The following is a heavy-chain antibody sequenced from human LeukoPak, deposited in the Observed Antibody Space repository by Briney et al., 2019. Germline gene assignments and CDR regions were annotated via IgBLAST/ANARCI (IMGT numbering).Heavy chain of an antibody. Sequence: GGSLRLSCAASGFTFSSYGMHWVRQAPGKGLEWVTFIRYDGSNKYYADSVKGRFTISRDNSKNTLNLHMNSLRAEDTAVYYCVRSSGWIFDYWGQGTLVTVSS. CDR1: GFTFSSYG. J-gene: IGHJ4*02. CDR3: VRSSGWIFDY. V-gene: IGHV3-30*02. D-gene: IGHD6-19*01. CDR2: IRYDGSNK.